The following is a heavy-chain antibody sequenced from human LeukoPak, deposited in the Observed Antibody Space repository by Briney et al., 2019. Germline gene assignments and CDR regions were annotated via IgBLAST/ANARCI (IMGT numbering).Heavy chain of an antibody. CDR2: MFHGAST. D-gene: IGHD3-22*01. V-gene: IGHV4-39*01. Sequence: SETLSLTCTVSGGSTTSSSYYWVWIRQPPGEGLEWIGSMFHGASTYDNPSLKSRVSISGDTSKNQFSLKLTSVIATDTAIYYCARAFSSGYWFDPWGQGTLVTVSS. CDR3: ARAFSSGYWFDP. J-gene: IGHJ5*02. CDR1: GGSTTSSSYY.